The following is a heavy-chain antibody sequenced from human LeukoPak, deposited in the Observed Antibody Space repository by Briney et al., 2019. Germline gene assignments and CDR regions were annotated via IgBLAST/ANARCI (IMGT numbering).Heavy chain of an antibody. CDR2: ISYDGSNK. V-gene: IGHV3-30*04. CDR1: GFTFSSYA. D-gene: IGHD6-13*01. CDR3: ARVFRQLPDY. J-gene: IGHJ4*02. Sequence: GGSLRLSCAASGFTFSSYAMHWVRQAPGKGLEWVAVISYDGSNKYYADSVKGRFTISRDNSKNTLYLQMNSLRAEDTAVYYCARVFRQLPDYWGQGTLVTVSS.